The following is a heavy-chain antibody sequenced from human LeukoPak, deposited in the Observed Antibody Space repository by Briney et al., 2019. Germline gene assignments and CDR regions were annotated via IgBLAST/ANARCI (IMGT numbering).Heavy chain of an antibody. J-gene: IGHJ4*02. V-gene: IGHV3-7*01. D-gene: IGHD6-13*01. CDR1: GFMFNTYW. CDR2: IKPDGSET. CDR3: GGFGYEAAVDL. Sequence: PGGSLRLSCAASGFMFNTYWMTWVRQAPGKGLEFVANIKPDGSETYYGGSVKGRFTISRDNTKNLVFLQMNSLRGEDAAVYHCGGFGYEAAVDLWGQGTLVSV.